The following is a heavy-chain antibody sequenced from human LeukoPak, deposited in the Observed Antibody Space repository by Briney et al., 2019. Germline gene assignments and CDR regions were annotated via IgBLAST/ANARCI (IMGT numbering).Heavy chain of an antibody. CDR2: IYYSGST. CDR3: ARGIMGAGYFDY. CDR1: GGSISRSSYY. J-gene: IGHJ4*02. Sequence: SETLSLTCSVSGGSISRSSYYWGWIRQPPGKGLEWIGSIYYSGSTYYNPSLKSRVTVSVDTSKNQFSLRLSSVTAADTAVYYCARGIMGAGYFDYWGQGTLVTVSS. V-gene: IGHV4-39*07. D-gene: IGHD3-16*01.